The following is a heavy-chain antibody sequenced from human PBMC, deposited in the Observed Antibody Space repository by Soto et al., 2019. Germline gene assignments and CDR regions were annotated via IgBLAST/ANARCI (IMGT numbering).Heavy chain of an antibody. V-gene: IGHV4-30-4*01. Sequence: QVQLQESGPGLVKPSQTLSLTCTVSGGSISSGDYYWGWIRQPPGKGLEWFGYIYYSGSTYYNPYLQSPVTIPVATSKSKFCLKLSPVTAADTAVYDCARDRIVVVTATARANYYGMDVWGQGTPVTVSS. D-gene: IGHD2-21*02. J-gene: IGHJ6*02. CDR1: GGSISSGDYY. CDR3: ARDRIVVVTATARANYYGMDV. CDR2: IYYSGST.